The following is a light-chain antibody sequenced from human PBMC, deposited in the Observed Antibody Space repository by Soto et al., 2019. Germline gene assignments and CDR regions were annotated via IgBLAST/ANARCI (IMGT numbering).Light chain of an antibody. Sequence: ETVMTQSLVPLSVSPGERATLSCRASQSVASNLAWYQQQPGQAPRLLIYGASNRATGIPDRFSGSGSGTDFTLTISRLEPEDFAVYYCQQYGNSPLTFGGGTKVNIK. J-gene: IGKJ4*01. V-gene: IGKV3-20*01. CDR2: GAS. CDR1: QSVASN. CDR3: QQYGNSPLT.